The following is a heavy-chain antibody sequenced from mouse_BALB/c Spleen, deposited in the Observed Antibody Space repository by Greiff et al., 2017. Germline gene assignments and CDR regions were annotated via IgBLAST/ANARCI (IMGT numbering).Heavy chain of an antibody. CDR2: ISDGGSYT. Sequence: VQLKESGGGLVKPGGSLKLSCAASGFTFSDYYMYWVRQTPEKRLEWVATISDGGSYTYYPDSVKGRFTISRDNAKNNLYLQMSSLKSEDTAMYYCARGDGYYDYAMDYWGQGTSVTVSS. D-gene: IGHD2-3*01. CDR1: GFTFSDYY. V-gene: IGHV5-4*02. CDR3: ARGDGYYDYAMDY. J-gene: IGHJ4*01.